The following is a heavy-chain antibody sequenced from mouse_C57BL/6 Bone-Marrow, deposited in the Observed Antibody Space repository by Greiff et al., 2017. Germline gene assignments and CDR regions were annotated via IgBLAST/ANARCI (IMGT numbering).Heavy chain of an antibody. CDR2: IHPNSGST. CDR3: ARRWLLPYYYAMDY. J-gene: IGHJ4*01. Sequence: QVQLQQPGAELVKPGASVKLCCKASGYTFTSYWMHWVKQRPGQGLEWIGMIHPNSGSTNYNEKFKSKATLTVDKSSSTAYMQLSSLTSEDTAVYYCARRWLLPYYYAMDYWGQGTSVTVSS. D-gene: IGHD2-3*01. V-gene: IGHV1-64*01. CDR1: GYTFTSYW.